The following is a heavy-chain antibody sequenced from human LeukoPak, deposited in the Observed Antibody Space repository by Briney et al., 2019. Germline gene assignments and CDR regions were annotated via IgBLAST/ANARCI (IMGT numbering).Heavy chain of an antibody. CDR2: IYQSGST. CDR1: GYSISSGNY. Sequence: SETLSLTCAVSGYSISSGNYWGWMRHPPGKGLEWIGSIYQSGSTYYNPSLESRVTISVDASKNQFSLKLRSVTAADTAVYYCATHLGDCTSTSCYRGGFDPWGQGTLATVSS. V-gene: IGHV4-38-2*01. CDR3: ATHLGDCTSTSCYRGGFDP. D-gene: IGHD2-2*01. J-gene: IGHJ5*02.